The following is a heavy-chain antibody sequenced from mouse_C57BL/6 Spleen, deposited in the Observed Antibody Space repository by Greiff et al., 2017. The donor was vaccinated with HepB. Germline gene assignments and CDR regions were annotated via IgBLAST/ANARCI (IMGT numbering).Heavy chain of an antibody. D-gene: IGHD2-2*01. V-gene: IGHV14-3*01. Sequence: VQLQQSVAELVRPGASVKLSCTASGFNIKNTYMHWVKQRPEQGLEWIGRIDPANGNTKYAPKFQGKATLTVDTSSSTAYMQLSSLTSEDSAVYYCARGGLRHYFDYWGQGTTLTVSS. CDR1: GFNIKNTY. CDR3: ARGGLRHYFDY. J-gene: IGHJ2*01. CDR2: IDPANGNT.